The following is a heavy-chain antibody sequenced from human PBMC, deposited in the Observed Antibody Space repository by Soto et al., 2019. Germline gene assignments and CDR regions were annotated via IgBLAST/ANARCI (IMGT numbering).Heavy chain of an antibody. CDR3: AKRPGSTANYFDY. CDR2: ISSNGGST. CDR1: GFTFSSYA. J-gene: IGHJ4*02. Sequence: GGSLRLSCSASGFTFSSYAMHWVRQAPGKGLEYVSAISSNGGSTYYADSVKGRFTISRDNSKNTLYLQMSSLRAEDTAVYYCAKRPGSTANYFDYWGQGTLVTVSS. D-gene: IGHD4-17*01. V-gene: IGHV3-64D*08.